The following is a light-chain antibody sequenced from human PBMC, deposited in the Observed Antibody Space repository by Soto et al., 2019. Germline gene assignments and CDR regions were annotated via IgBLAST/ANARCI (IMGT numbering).Light chain of an antibody. V-gene: IGLV2-14*01. CDR1: SSDVGGYNY. CDR2: EVS. J-gene: IGLJ1*01. Sequence: QSALTQPASVSGSPGQSITISYTGTSSDVGGYNYVSWYQFHPGKAPKLMIYEVSNRPSGVSNRFSGSKSGNTASLTISGLQAEDEADYHCSSYTSSNTYVFGTGTKLTVL. CDR3: SSYTSSNTYV.